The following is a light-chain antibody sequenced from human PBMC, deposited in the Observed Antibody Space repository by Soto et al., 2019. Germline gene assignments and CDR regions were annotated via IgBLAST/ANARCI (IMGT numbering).Light chain of an antibody. J-gene: IGLJ3*02. CDR3: SSYASSSTRV. CDR1: SSDVGGYNY. Sequence: QSVLTQPASVSGSPVQSITISCTGTSSDVGGYNYVSWYQHHPGKAPKLMIYEVTNRPSGVSNRFSGSKSGNTASLTISGLQAEDEADYYCSSYASSSTRVFGGGTKLTVL. V-gene: IGLV2-14*01. CDR2: EVT.